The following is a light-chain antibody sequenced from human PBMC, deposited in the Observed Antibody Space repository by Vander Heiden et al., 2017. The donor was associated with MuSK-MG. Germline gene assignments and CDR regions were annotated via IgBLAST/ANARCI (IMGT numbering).Light chain of an antibody. V-gene: IGKV1-5*01. J-gene: IGKJ1*01. CDR1: QGISNW. Sequence: IQIPQSPSTFSASVGDRVTITCRASQGISNWVVWFQQKPGTAPKLLIFDASNLESGVPSRFSGSGSGTEFTLTISSLQPEDFATYYCQQNYIYPWTFGQGTKLEIK. CDR2: DAS. CDR3: QQNYIYPWT.